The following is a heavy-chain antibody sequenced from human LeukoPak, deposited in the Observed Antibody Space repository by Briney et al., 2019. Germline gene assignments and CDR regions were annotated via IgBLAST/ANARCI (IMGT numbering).Heavy chain of an antibody. D-gene: IGHD6-19*01. CDR1: GYTFTSYA. CDR2: INTNTGNP. Sequence: ASVKVSCKASGYTFTSYAMDWVRQAPGQGLEWMGWINTNTGNPTYAQGFTGRFVFSLDTSVSTAYLQISSLKAEDTAVYYCVLVRSGSGWYDAFDIWGQGTMVTVSS. V-gene: IGHV7-4-1*02. J-gene: IGHJ3*02. CDR3: VLVRSGSGWYDAFDI.